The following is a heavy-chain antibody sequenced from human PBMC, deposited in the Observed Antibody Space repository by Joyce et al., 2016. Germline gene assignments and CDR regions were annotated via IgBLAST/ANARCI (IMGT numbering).Heavy chain of an antibody. CDR2: ISTVNGYT. CDR3: ARGDYPRYFDY. D-gene: IGHD3-16*01. J-gene: IGHJ4*02. CDR1: GYTFTTSS. V-gene: IGHV1-18*01. Sequence: QIQLLQSGAEVKRPGASVRVSCLTSGYTFTTSSITWWRQAPGQGLEWVERISTVNGYTTDGQRLQDRVTMTTDTSTSTAFMELRGLTSDDTAVYYCARGDYPRYFDYWGQGTLVTVSS.